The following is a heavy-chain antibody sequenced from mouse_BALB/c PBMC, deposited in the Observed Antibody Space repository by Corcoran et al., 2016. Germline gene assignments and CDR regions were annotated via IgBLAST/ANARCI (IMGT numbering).Heavy chain of an antibody. CDR3: ARRAGYYAMDY. V-gene: IGHV8-8*01. J-gene: IGHJ4*01. CDR1: GFSLSTSGMG. CDR2: IWWDDDK. Sequence: QVTLKESSTGILKPSQTLSLTCSFSGFSLSTSGMGVGWIRQPSGKGLEWLAHIWWDDDKYYNPSLTSQLTISKDTSRNQVFLKITSVDTADTATYYCARRAGYYAMDYWGQGTSVTVSS.